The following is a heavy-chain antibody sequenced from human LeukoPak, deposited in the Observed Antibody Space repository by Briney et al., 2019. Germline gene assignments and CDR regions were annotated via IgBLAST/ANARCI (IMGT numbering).Heavy chain of an antibody. CDR1: GFTFSSYG. V-gene: IGHV3-23*01. J-gene: IGHJ3*02. CDR3: AKPFSSGYPNDAFDI. Sequence: GGSLRLSCAASGFTFSSYGMHWVRQAPGKGLEWVSSISGGGSNTYYADSVKGRFTISRDNSKNTLYLQMNSLRAEDTAVYYCAKPFSSGYPNDAFDIWGQGTMVTVSS. D-gene: IGHD3-22*01. CDR2: ISGGGSNT.